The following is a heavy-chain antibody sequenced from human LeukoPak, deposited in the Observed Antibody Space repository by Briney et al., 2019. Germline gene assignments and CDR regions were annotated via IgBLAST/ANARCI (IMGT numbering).Heavy chain of an antibody. J-gene: IGHJ4*02. CDR1: GGTFSSYA. V-gene: IGHV1-69*06. CDR2: IIPIFGTA. Sequence: ASVKVSCKASGGTFSSYAISWVRQAPGQGLEWMGGIIPIFGTANYAQKFQGRVTITADKSTSTAYMELSSLRSEDTAVYYCASSYSSSSLGSYWGQGTLVTVSS. CDR3: ASSYSSSSLGSY. D-gene: IGHD6-6*01.